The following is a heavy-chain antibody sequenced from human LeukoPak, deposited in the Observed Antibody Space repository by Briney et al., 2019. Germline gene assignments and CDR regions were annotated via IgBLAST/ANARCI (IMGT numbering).Heavy chain of an antibody. CDR3: ARLVGSGSQLLPDY. V-gene: IGHV1-18*04. Sequence: ASVKVSCKASGYAFTSYGISWVRQAPGQGLEWMGWISAYDGNTNYAQKLQGRVTMTTDTSTSTAYMELRSLRSDDTAVYYCARLVGSGSQLLPDYWGQGTLVTVSS. CDR1: GYAFTSYG. J-gene: IGHJ4*02. CDR2: ISAYDGNT. D-gene: IGHD2-15*01.